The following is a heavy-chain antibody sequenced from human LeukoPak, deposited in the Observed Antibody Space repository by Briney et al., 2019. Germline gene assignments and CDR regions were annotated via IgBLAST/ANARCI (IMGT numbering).Heavy chain of an antibody. Sequence: GGSLRLSCAASGFTFDDYGMSWVRQGPGKGLEWVSAIHRNGDSIGYADSVKGRFTISRDNSKNTLYLQMNSLRAEDTAVYYCAKLLILDYGGNSDYWGQGTLVTVSS. D-gene: IGHD4-23*01. V-gene: IGHV3-20*04. CDR3: AKLLILDYGGNSDY. J-gene: IGHJ4*02. CDR1: GFTFDDYG. CDR2: IHRNGDSI.